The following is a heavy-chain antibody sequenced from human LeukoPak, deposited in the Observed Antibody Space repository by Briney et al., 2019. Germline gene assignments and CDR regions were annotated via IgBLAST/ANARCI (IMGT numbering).Heavy chain of an antibody. CDR2: IYYSGST. J-gene: IGHJ4*02. V-gene: IGHV4-59*01. D-gene: IGHD3-16*01. CDR3: ASAAGGLYFDY. Sequence: SETLSLTCTVSGGSISSYYWSWIRQPPGKGLEWIGYIYYSGSTNYNPSLKSRVTISVDTSKNQFSLKLSSVTAADTAVYYCASAAGGLYFDYWGQGTLVAVSS. CDR1: GGSISSYY.